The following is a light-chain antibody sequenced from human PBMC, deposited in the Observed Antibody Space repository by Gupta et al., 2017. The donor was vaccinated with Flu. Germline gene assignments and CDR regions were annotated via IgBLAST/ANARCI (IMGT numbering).Light chain of an antibody. CDR3: NSRDSSAKGV. CDR2: GKN. J-gene: IGLJ1*01. V-gene: IGLV3-19*01. Sequence: SSELTQDPAVSVALGQTVRITCQGDSLRSYYASWYQQKPGQAPVLVIYGKNNRPSGIPDRFSGSSSGNTASLTITGAQAEDEADYYCNSRDSSAKGVFGTGTKVTVL. CDR1: SLRSYY.